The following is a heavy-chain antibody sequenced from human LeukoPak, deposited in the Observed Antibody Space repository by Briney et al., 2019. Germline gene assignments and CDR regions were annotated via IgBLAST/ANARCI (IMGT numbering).Heavy chain of an antibody. CDR2: IIPIFGTA. CDR3: ARGSRKYQLLAWFDP. V-gene: IGHV1-69*13. J-gene: IGHJ5*02. CDR1: GGTFSSYA. D-gene: IGHD2-2*01. Sequence: EASVKVSCKASGGTFSSYAISWVRQAPGQGLEWMGGIIPIFGTANYVQKFQGRVTITADESTSTAYMELSSLRSEDTAVYYCARGSRKYQLLAWFDPWGQGTLVTVSS.